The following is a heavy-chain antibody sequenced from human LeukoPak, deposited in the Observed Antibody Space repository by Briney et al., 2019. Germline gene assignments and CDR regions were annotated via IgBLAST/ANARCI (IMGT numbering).Heavy chain of an antibody. D-gene: IGHD1-20*01. J-gene: IGHJ4*02. CDR3: ARDLYNWNDGDY. CDR1: GYTFTSYY. CDR2: INPSGGST. V-gene: IGHV1-46*01. Sequence: GASVKVSCKASGYTFTSYYMHWVRQAPGQGLEWMGIINPSGGSTSYAQKFQGRVTMTRDMSTSTVYMELSSLRSEDTAVYYCARDLYNWNDGDYWGQGTLVTVSS.